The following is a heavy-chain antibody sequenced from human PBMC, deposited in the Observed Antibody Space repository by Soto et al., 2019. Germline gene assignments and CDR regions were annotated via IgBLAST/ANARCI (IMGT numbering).Heavy chain of an antibody. CDR2: INPDNGNT. D-gene: IGHD3-22*01. J-gene: IGHJ3*02. Sequence: ASVKVSCKASGYTFTRYTMNWVRQAPGQRLEWMGWINPDNGNTKSSQKFQDRVIITRDTSASTAYMDLSSLRSEDTAVYYCAREYGGPDSSGYAFDTWGQGTMVTVSS. V-gene: IGHV1-3*01. CDR3: AREYGGPDSSGYAFDT. CDR1: GYTFTRYT.